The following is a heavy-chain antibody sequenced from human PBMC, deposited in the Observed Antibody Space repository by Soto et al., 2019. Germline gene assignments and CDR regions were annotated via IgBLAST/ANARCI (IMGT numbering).Heavy chain of an antibody. J-gene: IGHJ5*02. Sequence: PGESLKISCTVSGYSFTRYWIGWVRQMPGKGLEWMGIIYPGDSDTRYSPSFQGQVTISADKSISTAYLQWSSLKASDTAMYYCARCRTYYDFWSGYWEGTNWFDPWGQGTLVTVSS. V-gene: IGHV5-51*01. CDR2: IYPGDSDT. CDR1: GYSFTRYW. CDR3: ARCRTYYDFWSGYWEGTNWFDP. D-gene: IGHD3-3*01.